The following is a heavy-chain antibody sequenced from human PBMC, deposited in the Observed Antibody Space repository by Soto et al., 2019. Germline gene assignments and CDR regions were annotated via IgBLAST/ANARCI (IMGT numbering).Heavy chain of an antibody. J-gene: IGHJ6*02. CDR1: GGSISSGGYY. D-gene: IGHD6-6*01. V-gene: IGHV4-31*03. CDR2: NYYSGIT. Sequence: SETLSLTCTVSGGSISSGGYYWTWIRQHPGKGLEWIGYNYYSGITYYNPSLKSRVTISLDTSKNQFSLKLSSVTAADTAVYYCARGSSIAGLYYGMDVWGQGTTVNVS. CDR3: ARGSSIAGLYYGMDV.